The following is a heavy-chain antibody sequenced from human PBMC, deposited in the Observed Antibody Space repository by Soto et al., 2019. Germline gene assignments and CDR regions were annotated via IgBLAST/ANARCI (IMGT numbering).Heavy chain of an antibody. V-gene: IGHV1-46*01. CDR2: SNPNGGST. CDR3: ALPKNTLGWYNF. D-gene: IGHD6-19*01. CDR1: GYTFTNYH. Sequence: QVQVVQSGAEVKKPGASVKGSCKTSGYTFTNYHVHWVRQAPGQGLEWMGASNPNGGSTTYAQHRQGRVTMTSDSSTSTVYMEMGSLRADDSDVYYCALPKNTLGWYNFWGQGTLVTVS. J-gene: IGHJ4*02.